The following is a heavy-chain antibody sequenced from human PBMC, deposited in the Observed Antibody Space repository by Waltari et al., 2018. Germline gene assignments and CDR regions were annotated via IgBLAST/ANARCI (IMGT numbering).Heavy chain of an antibody. Sequence: QVQLVQSGSELKKPGASVKVSCKASGYTFTSYAMNWVRQAPGQGLEWMGWNNTNTGNPTYAQGCTGRFVFSLDTSVSTAYLQISSLKAEDTAGDCCARLESVYGMDVWGQGTTVTVSS. CDR2: NNTNTGNP. J-gene: IGHJ6*02. CDR3: ARLESVYGMDV. V-gene: IGHV7-4-1*02. CDR1: GYTFTSYA.